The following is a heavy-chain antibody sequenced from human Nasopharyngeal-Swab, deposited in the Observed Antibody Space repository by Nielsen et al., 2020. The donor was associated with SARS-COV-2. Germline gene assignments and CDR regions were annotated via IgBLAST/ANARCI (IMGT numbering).Heavy chain of an antibody. CDR3: AKIGGDSTELRAFDI. V-gene: IGHV3-30*18. Sequence: GGSLRLSCAASGFTFSSYGMHWVRQAPGKGLEWVAVISYDGSNKYYADSVKGRFTISRDNSKNTLYLQMNSLRAEDTAVYYCAKIGGDSTELRAFDIWGQGTMVTVS. CDR1: GFTFSSYG. J-gene: IGHJ3*02. CDR2: ISYDGSNK. D-gene: IGHD3-16*01.